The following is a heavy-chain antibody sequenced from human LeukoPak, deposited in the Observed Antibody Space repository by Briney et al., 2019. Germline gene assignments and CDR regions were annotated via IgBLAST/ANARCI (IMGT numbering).Heavy chain of an antibody. Sequence: ASVKVSCKASGYTFTGYYMHWVRQAPGQGLEWMGWINPNSGGTNYAQKFQGRVTMTRDTSISTAYMELSRLRSDDTAVYYCAREGRSTVTTQRTNWFDPWGQGTLVTVSS. CDR3: AREGRSTVTTQRTNWFDP. CDR2: INPNSGGT. V-gene: IGHV1-2*02. J-gene: IGHJ5*02. D-gene: IGHD4-17*01. CDR1: GYTFTGYY.